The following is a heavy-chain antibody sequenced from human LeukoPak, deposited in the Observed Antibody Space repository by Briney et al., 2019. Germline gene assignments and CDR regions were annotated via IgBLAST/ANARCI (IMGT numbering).Heavy chain of an antibody. CDR2: IGIPGDT. J-gene: IGHJ3*02. Sequence: PGGSLRLSCAASGFTFSGYDFHRLRQVTGKGLEWVSGIGIPGDTYYPASVKGRFTISRENAKNSLYLQMNSLRAGDTAVYFCARAHVAAGLAFDIWGRGTLVTVSS. V-gene: IGHV3-13*01. CDR3: ARAHVAAGLAFDI. CDR1: GFTFSGYD. D-gene: IGHD6-25*01.